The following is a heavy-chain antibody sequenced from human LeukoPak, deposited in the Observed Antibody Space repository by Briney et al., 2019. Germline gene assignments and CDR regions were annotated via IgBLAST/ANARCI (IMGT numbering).Heavy chain of an antibody. CDR1: GGSISSGDYY. CDR2: IYYSGST. Sequence: SQTLSLTCTVSGGSISSGDYYWSWIRQPPGKGLEWIGYIYYSGSTYYNPSLKSRVTMSVDTSKNQFSLKLSSVTAADTAVYYCARATYYYDSSGYYSLRYFDYWGQGTLVTVSS. J-gene: IGHJ4*02. D-gene: IGHD3-22*01. V-gene: IGHV4-30-4*01. CDR3: ARATYYYDSSGYYSLRYFDY.